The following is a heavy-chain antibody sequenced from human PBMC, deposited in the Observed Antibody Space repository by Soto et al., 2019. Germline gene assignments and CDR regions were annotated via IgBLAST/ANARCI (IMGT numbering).Heavy chain of an antibody. Sequence: GSLRLSCAASGFTVSSYAMNWVREAPGKGLEWVSSVSANGRNTYYADSVKGRFTVSRDKSKNALFLQLDSLRVEDTAIYYCAKDLSSLGWLALGAPFDSWGPGTLVTVS. V-gene: IGHV3-23*01. D-gene: IGHD3-22*01. CDR2: VSANGRNT. CDR1: GFTVSSYA. CDR3: AKDLSSLGWLALGAPFDS. J-gene: IGHJ4*02.